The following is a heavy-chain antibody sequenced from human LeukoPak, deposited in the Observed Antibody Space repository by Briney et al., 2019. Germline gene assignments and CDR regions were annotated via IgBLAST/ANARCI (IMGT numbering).Heavy chain of an antibody. CDR2: MNPNTGHT. CDR3: AKPYDYPNYYMHV. J-gene: IGHJ6*03. Sequence: ASVKVSCKTSGYTFTSFDINWVRQATGQGLEWMGWMNPNTGHTGYAQKFQGRVTMTRDISISTAYMELNSLTSEDTAVYYCAKPYDYPNYYMHVWGKGTTVTISS. D-gene: IGHD3-10*01. CDR1: GYTFTSFD. V-gene: IGHV1-8*01.